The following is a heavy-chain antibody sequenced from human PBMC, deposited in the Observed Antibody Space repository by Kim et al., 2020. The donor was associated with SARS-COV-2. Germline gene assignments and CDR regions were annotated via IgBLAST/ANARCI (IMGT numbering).Heavy chain of an antibody. Sequence: GETDYAAPVKGRFTITRDDSKSSLYLKMNSLKNEDTDVYYCTTDQLVFEYWGQGTLVTVSS. D-gene: IGHD3-3*02. CDR2: GET. J-gene: IGHJ4*02. V-gene: IGHV3-15*01. CDR3: TTDQLVFEY.